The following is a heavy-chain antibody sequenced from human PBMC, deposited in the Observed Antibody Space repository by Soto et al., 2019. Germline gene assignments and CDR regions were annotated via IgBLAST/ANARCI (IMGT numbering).Heavy chain of an antibody. CDR2: IPSSTSYI. Sequence: DVQLVESGGGLVKPGGSLRLSCAASGFTFSTYNMNWVRQAPGKGLEWVSSIPSSTSYIFYADSVKGRFTISRDNAKNSWYLQMNSLRAEDTALYYCARDFGGILRFGESWGQGTLVTVSS. D-gene: IGHD3-10*01. J-gene: IGHJ5*02. CDR3: ARDFGGILRFGES. V-gene: IGHV3-21*01. CDR1: GFTFSTYN.